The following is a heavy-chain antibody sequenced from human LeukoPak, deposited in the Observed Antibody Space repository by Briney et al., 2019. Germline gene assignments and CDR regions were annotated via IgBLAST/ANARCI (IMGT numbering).Heavy chain of an antibody. Sequence: GATVKVSCKASGYTFTSYGISWVRQAPGQGLEWMGWISAYNGNTNYAQKLQGRVTMTTDTSTSTAYMELRSLRSDDTAVYYCARDKIGYSGYDYVPTPFYYWGQGTLVTVSS. CDR1: GYTFTSYG. CDR2: ISAYNGNT. D-gene: IGHD5-12*01. CDR3: ARDKIGYSGYDYVPTPFYY. V-gene: IGHV1-18*01. J-gene: IGHJ4*02.